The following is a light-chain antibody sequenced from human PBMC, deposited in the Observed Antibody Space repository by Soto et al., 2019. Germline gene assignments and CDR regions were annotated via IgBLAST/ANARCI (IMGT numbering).Light chain of an antibody. CDR2: DNN. CDR1: SSNIGNNY. V-gene: IGLV1-51*01. Sequence: QSVLTQPPSVSAAPGQKVTISCSGSSSNIGNNYVSWYQQLPGTAPKLLIYDNNKRISGIPDRFSGSKSGTSATLGITGLQTGDEADYYCGTWDSSLSAYVFGTGTKVTVL. J-gene: IGLJ1*01. CDR3: GTWDSSLSAYV.